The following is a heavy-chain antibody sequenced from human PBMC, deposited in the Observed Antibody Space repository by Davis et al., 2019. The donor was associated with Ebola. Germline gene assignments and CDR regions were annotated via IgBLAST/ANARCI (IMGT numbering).Heavy chain of an antibody. V-gene: IGHV4-61*01. CDR3: ARARPAPGKYYFDY. CDR1: GGSVSSGTYY. CDR2: IDYRGST. Sequence: PSETLSLTCTVSGGSVSSGTYYWSWIRQPPGRALEWIGYIDYRGSTNYNPSLKSRVTISVDMSKDQFSLKLTSVTAADTAVYYCARARPAPGKYYFDYWGQGILVTVSS. D-gene: IGHD6-13*01. J-gene: IGHJ4*02.